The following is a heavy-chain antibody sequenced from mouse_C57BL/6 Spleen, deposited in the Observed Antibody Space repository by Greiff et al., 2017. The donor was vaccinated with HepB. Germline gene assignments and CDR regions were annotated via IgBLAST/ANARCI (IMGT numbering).Heavy chain of an antibody. V-gene: IGHV1-26*01. CDR3: ARSGVRRYFDV. CDR2: INPNNGGT. D-gene: IGHD2-14*01. CDR1: GYTFTDYY. Sequence: GYTFTDYYMNWVKQSHGKSLEWIGDINPNNGGTSYNQKFKGKATLTVDKSSSTAYMELRSLTSEDSAVYYCARSGVRRYFDVWGTGTTVTVSS. J-gene: IGHJ1*03.